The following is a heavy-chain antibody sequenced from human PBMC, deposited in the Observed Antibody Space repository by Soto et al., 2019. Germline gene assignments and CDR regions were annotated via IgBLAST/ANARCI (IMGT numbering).Heavy chain of an antibody. Sequence: GGSLRLSCAASGFTFSSYAMSWVRQAPGKGLGWVSAISGSGGSTYYADSVKGRFTISRDNSKNTLYLQMNSLRAEDTAVYYCAKDPNYYDSSGNFDYWGQGTLVTVSS. CDR2: ISGSGGST. CDR1: GFTFSSYA. D-gene: IGHD3-22*01. V-gene: IGHV3-23*01. CDR3: AKDPNYYDSSGNFDY. J-gene: IGHJ4*02.